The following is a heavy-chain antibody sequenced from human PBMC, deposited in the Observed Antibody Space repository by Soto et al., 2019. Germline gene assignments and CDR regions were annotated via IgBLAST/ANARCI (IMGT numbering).Heavy chain of an antibody. V-gene: IGHV3-23*01. J-gene: IGHJ6*02. D-gene: IGHD2-15*01. Sequence: PGGSLRLSCAASGFTFSSYAMIWVRQAPGKGLEWVSAISGSGGSTYYADSVKGRFTISRDNAKNSLYLQMNSLRAEDTAVYYCARDRGYDAHDYYYNAMDVWGQGTMVTVSS. CDR1: GFTFSSYA. CDR2: ISGSGGST. CDR3: ARDRGYDAHDYYYNAMDV.